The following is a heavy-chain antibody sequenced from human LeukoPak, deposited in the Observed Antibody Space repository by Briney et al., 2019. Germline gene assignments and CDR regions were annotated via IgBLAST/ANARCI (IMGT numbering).Heavy chain of an antibody. J-gene: IGHJ4*02. Sequence: SETLSLTCTVSGGSISSGGYYWSWIRQHPGKGLEWIGYIYYSGSTHYNPSLKSRVTISVDTSKNQFSRKLSSVTAADTAVYYCARWDSGSYQNSFDYWGQGTLVTVSS. CDR1: GGSISSGGYY. CDR2: IYYSGST. CDR3: ARWDSGSYQNSFDY. D-gene: IGHD1-26*01. V-gene: IGHV4-31*03.